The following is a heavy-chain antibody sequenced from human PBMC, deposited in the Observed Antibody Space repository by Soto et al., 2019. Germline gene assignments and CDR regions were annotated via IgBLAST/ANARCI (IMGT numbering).Heavy chain of an antibody. CDR3: ATHKGASSGAGCDR. CDR2: ISANGGST. V-gene: IGHV3-23*04. D-gene: IGHD2-15*01. Sequence: EVQLVESGGGLVQPGGSLRLSSAVSGITFVDYAMSGVRQSPGKGLEWVSGISANGGSTYHADSVTGRLTISRDNSKNTLYRHMSSLSVEDTAVYYCATHKGASSGAGCDRWGQGTVVTVSS. J-gene: IGHJ5*02. CDR1: GITFVDYA.